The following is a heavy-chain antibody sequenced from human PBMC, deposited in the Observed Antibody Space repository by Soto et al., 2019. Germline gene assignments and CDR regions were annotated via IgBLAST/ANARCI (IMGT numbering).Heavy chain of an antibody. V-gene: IGHV4-34*01. CDR2: INHSGST. CDR1: GGSFSGYY. Sequence: PSETLSLTCAVYGGSFSGYYWSWIRQPPGKGLEWIGEINHSGSTNYNPSLKSRVTISVDTSKNQFCLKLSSVTAADTAVYYCAYKVVVAATQMYNWFDPWGQGTLVTVSS. CDR3: AYKVVVAATQMYNWFDP. J-gene: IGHJ5*02. D-gene: IGHD2-15*01.